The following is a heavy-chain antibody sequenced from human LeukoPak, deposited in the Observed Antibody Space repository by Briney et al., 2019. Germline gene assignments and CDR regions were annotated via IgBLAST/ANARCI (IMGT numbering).Heavy chain of an antibody. CDR1: GYTFTSYD. V-gene: IGHV1-8*01. CDR3: ARVRRSRGYCSSTSCYALGY. D-gene: IGHD2-2*01. CDR2: MNPNSGNT. Sequence: GASVKVSCKASGYTFTSYDINWVRQATGQGLEWMGWMNPNSGNTGYAQKFQGRVTMTRNTSISTAYMELSSLRSEDTAVYYCARVRRSRGYCSSTSCYALGYWGQGTLVTVSS. J-gene: IGHJ4*02.